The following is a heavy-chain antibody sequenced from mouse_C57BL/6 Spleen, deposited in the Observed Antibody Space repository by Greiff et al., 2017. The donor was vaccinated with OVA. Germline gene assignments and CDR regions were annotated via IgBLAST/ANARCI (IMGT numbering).Heavy chain of an antibody. D-gene: IGHD3-2*02. V-gene: IGHV1-69*01. CDR3: ARGGTAQASWFAY. Sequence: QVQLQQPGAELVMPGASVKLSCKASGYTFTSYWMHWVKQRPGQGLEWIGEIDPSDSYTNYNQKFKGKSTLTVDKSSSTAYMQLSSLTSEDSAVDYCARGGTAQASWFAYWGQGTLVTVSA. CDR1: GYTFTSYW. CDR2: IDPSDSYT. J-gene: IGHJ3*01.